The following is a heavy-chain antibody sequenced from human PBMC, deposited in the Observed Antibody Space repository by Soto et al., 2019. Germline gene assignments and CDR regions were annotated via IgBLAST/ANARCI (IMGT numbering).Heavy chain of an antibody. CDR3: ARYPAYCSDGKNCPPGT. V-gene: IGHV4-34*02. D-gene: IGHD2-15*01. J-gene: IGHJ5*02. Sequence: QVQLQQWGAGLVKPSETLSLTCAVSGGSFNGYYWNWIRPPPGRGMEWIGEINHTGGANYNPSLKSLLTRSIDTSETRFYLRLTSVTAADTAVYYCARYPAYCSDGKNCPPGTWGQGTLVTVSS. CDR2: INHTGGA. CDR1: GGSFNGYY.